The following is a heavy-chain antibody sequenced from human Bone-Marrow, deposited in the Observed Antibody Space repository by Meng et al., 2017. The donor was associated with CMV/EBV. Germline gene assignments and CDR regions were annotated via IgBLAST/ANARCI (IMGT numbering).Heavy chain of an antibody. J-gene: IGHJ4*02. D-gene: IGHD6-19*01. CDR3: ARLCSSGWCQFDY. V-gene: IGHV5-51*01. CDR1: GYTFSNYW. CDR2: IYPGDSDT. Sequence: GESLKISCEGSGYTFSNYWIDWVRQMPGKGLEWMGSIYPGDSDTRYSPSFQGQVTISADKSISTAYLQWSSLKASDTAMYYCARLCSSGWCQFDYWGQGTLVTVSS.